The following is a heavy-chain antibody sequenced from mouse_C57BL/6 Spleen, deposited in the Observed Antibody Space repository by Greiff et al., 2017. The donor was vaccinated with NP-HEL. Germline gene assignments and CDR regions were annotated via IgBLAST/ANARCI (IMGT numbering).Heavy chain of an antibody. Sequence: EVQLQQSGPELVKPGASVKIPCKASGYTFTDYNMDWVKQSHGKSLEWIGDITPNNGGTIYNQKFKGKATLTVDKSSSTAYMELRSLTSEDTAVYYCAIYDGYHGGYFDVWGTGTTVTVSS. CDR2: ITPNNGGT. CDR1: GYTFTDYN. J-gene: IGHJ1*03. D-gene: IGHD2-3*01. CDR3: AIYDGYHGGYFDV. V-gene: IGHV1-18*01.